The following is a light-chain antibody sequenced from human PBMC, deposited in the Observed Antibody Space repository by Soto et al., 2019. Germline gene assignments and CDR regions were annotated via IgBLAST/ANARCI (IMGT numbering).Light chain of an antibody. J-gene: IGLJ1*01. CDR2: QVT. CDR1: SSDLAIYNY. CDR3: SSYTDSSNYV. Sequence: QSALTQPACVSGSPGQSITISCTGTSSDLAIYNYVSWYQQQPGKAPKLMIYQVTNRPSGVSNRFSGSRSGNTASLTISGLQAEGEADYYCSSYTDSSNYVFGTGTKLTVL. V-gene: IGLV2-14*01.